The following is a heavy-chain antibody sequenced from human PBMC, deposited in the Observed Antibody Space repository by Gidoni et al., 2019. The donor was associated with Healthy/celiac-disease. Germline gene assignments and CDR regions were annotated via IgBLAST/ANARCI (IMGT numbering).Heavy chain of an antibody. Sequence: QVQLQESGPGLVKPSETLALTCTVTGGSIRSHYWSWIRQPPGKGLEWIGYIYYSGSTNYNPSLKSRVTISVDTSKHQFSLKLSSVTAADTAVYYWAREGRDGDFVDYWGQGTLVTVSS. CDR3: AREGRDGDFVDY. CDR1: GGSIRSHY. CDR2: IYYSGST. J-gene: IGHJ4*02. D-gene: IGHD4-17*01. V-gene: IGHV4-59*11.